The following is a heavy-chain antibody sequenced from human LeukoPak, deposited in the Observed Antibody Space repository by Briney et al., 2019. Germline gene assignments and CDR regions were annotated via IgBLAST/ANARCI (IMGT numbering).Heavy chain of an antibody. D-gene: IGHD5-12*01. V-gene: IGHV4-34*01. CDR1: GGSFRGYY. CDR3: ARHSRSGYIGYENAFDI. J-gene: IGHJ3*02. Sequence: AETLSLTCAVYGGSFRGYYWSWIRQPPGKGLEWIGEINHSGSTNYNPSLKSRVTISLDTSMKKFSLKLNSVTAADTGIYYCARHSRSGYIGYENAFDIWGQGTMVTVSS. CDR2: INHSGST.